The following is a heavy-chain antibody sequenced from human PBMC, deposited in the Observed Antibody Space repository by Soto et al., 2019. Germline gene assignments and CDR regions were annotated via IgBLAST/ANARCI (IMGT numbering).Heavy chain of an antibody. J-gene: IGHJ4*02. CDR1: GYTFTSYD. D-gene: IGHD3-10*01. CDR2: MNPNSGNT. Sequence: ASVKVSCKASGYTFTSYDINWVRQATGQGLEWMGWMNPNSGNTVYAQKFQGRVTMTRNTSISTAYMELSSLRSVDTAVDSCARGSSSMVSTFGYWGQGTQVTVSS. V-gene: IGHV1-8*01. CDR3: ARGSSSMVSTFGY.